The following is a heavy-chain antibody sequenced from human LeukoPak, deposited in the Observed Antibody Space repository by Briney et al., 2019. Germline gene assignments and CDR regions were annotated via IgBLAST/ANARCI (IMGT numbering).Heavy chain of an antibody. J-gene: IGHJ4*02. D-gene: IGHD4-17*01. V-gene: IGHV4-34*01. CDR1: GGSFSGYY. CDR3: ARVGTVTIDY. CDR2: INHSGST. Sequence: SGTLSLTCAVYGGSFSGYYWSWIRQPPGKGLEWIGEINHSGSTNYNPSLKSRVTISVDTSKNQFSLKLSSVTAADTAVYYCARVGTVTIDYWGQGTLVTVSS.